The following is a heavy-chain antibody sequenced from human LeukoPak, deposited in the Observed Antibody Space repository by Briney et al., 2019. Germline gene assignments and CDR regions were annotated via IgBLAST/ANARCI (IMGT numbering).Heavy chain of an antibody. V-gene: IGHV3-23*01. CDR3: VKHVGSRWSNNRFDP. Sequence: GGSLRLSCAASGFTFDSYAMSWVRQAPGKGLEWVSAVSRFGGTTYYAGSAKGRFTISRDNSNNTVDLQMNSLRVGNTALYYCVKHVGSRWSNNRFDPWGQGTLVTVS. D-gene: IGHD6-13*01. J-gene: IGHJ5*02. CDR2: VSRFGGTT. CDR1: GFTFDSYA.